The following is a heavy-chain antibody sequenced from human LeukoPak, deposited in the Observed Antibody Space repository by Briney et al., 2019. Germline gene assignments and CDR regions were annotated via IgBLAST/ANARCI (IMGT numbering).Heavy chain of an antibody. CDR1: GYTFTSYY. CDR2: INPSGGST. Sequence: ASVKVSCKASGYTFTSYYMHWVRQALGQGLEWMGIINPSGGSTSYAQKFQGRVTMTRDTSTSTVYMELSSLRSEDTAVYYCARDLGMATVDYWGQGTLVTVSS. CDR3: ARDLGMATVDY. J-gene: IGHJ4*02. V-gene: IGHV1-46*01. D-gene: IGHD5-24*01.